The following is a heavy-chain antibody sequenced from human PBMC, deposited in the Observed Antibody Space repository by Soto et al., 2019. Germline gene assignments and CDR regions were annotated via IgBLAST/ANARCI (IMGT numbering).Heavy chain of an antibody. CDR3: ARAPPEGYCSGGSCPTYYFDY. CDR1: GGTFSSYA. V-gene: IGHV1-69*06. CDR2: IIPIFGTA. J-gene: IGHJ4*02. D-gene: IGHD2-15*01. Sequence: QVQLVQSGAEVKKPGSSVKVSCKASGGTFSSYAISWVRQAPGQGLEWMGGIIPIFGTANYAQKFQGRVTITADKSTSTAYMELSSLGSEDTAVYYCARAPPEGYCSGGSCPTYYFDYWGQGTLVTVSS.